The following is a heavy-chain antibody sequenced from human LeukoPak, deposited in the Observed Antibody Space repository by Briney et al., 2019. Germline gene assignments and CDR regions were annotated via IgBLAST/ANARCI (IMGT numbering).Heavy chain of an antibody. CDR3: AGLGITMIGGV. Sequence: GGSLRLSCAASGFTFSSYWMSCVRQAPGKGLERVANIKQDGSEKYYVDSVKGRFTISRDNAKNSLYLQMNSLSAEDTAVYYCAGLGITMIGGVWGKGTTVTISS. J-gene: IGHJ6*04. D-gene: IGHD3-10*02. CDR1: GFTFSSYW. CDR2: IKQDGSEK. V-gene: IGHV3-7*02.